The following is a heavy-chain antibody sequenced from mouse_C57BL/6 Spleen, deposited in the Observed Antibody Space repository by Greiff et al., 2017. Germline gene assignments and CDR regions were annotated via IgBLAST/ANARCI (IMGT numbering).Heavy chain of an antibody. J-gene: IGHJ4*01. V-gene: IGHV1-54*01. CDR1: GYAFTNYL. CDR2: INPGSGGT. Sequence: QVQLQQSGAELVRPGTSVKVSCKASGYAFTNYLIEWVNQRPGQGLEWIGVINPGSGGTNYNEKFKGKATLTADKSSSTAYMQLSSLTSEDSAVYFCARGGGTDAMDYWGQGTSVTVSS. D-gene: IGHD3-3*01. CDR3: ARGGGTDAMDY.